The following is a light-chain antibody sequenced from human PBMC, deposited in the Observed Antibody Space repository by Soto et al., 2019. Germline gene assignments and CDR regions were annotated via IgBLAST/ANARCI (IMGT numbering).Light chain of an antibody. CDR2: KAS. V-gene: IGKV1-5*03. CDR1: QSISSW. Sequence: DTQMTQSPSTLSASVGDRVTITCLASQSISSWLAWYQQIPGKAPKLLIYKASTLKSGVPSRFSGSGSGTEFTLTISSLQPDDFATYYCQHYNSYSEAFGQGTKVDI. J-gene: IGKJ1*01. CDR3: QHYNSYSEA.